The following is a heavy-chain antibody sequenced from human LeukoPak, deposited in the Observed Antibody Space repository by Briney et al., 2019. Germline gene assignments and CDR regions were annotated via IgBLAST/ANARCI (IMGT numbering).Heavy chain of an antibody. Sequence: PGGSLRLSCAASGFTVSNSYMSWVRQAPGRGLEWVSVIYGGGSTHYADSVKGRFTISRDNSKNTLFLQMNSLRAEDTAVYYCARRFNRNWSLDYWGQGTLVTVSS. CDR2: IYGGGST. CDR3: ARRFNRNWSLDY. D-gene: IGHD1-7*01. CDR1: GFTVSNSY. J-gene: IGHJ4*02. V-gene: IGHV3-53*01.